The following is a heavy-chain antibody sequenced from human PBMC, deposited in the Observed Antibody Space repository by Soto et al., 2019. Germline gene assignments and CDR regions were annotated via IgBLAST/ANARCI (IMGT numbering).Heavy chain of an antibody. J-gene: IGHJ6*02. Sequence: GGSLRLSCAASGFTFSNYAMSWVRQAPGRGPEWVSAISGSGVSTYYADSVKGRFTISRDNSKNTLYLQMNSLRAEDTAVYYCATAGGGEYYGMDVWGQGTTVTVSS. CDR3: ATAGGGEYYGMDV. D-gene: IGHD3-16*01. CDR2: ISGSGVST. CDR1: GFTFSNYA. V-gene: IGHV3-23*01.